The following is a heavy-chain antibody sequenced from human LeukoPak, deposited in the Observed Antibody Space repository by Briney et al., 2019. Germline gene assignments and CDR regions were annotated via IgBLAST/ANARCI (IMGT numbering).Heavy chain of an antibody. V-gene: IGHV3-7*01. J-gene: IGHJ5*02. CDR2: IKEDGSAQ. CDR3: ATSSNAPGNH. CDR1: GFTFSSYA. Sequence: PGRSLRLSCAASGFTFSSYAMHWVRQAPGKGLEWVANIKEDGSAQYYVDSVKGRFTISRDNAQNSLNLQMNSLRAEDTAVYYCATSSNAPGNHWGQGTLVTVSS. D-gene: IGHD2-2*01.